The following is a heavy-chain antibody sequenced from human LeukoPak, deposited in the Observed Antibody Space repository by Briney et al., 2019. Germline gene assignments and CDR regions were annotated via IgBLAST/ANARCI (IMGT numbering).Heavy chain of an antibody. J-gene: IGHJ4*02. Sequence: VASVKVSCKASGGTFSSYAISWVRQAPGQGLEWMGGIIPIFSTANYAQKFQGRVTITADESTNTAYMELSSLRSEDTAVYYCARGSGGPRYFDWLLSYWGQGTLVTVSS. D-gene: IGHD3-9*01. CDR3: ARGSGGPRYFDWLLSY. CDR1: GGTFSSYA. V-gene: IGHV1-69*13. CDR2: IIPIFSTA.